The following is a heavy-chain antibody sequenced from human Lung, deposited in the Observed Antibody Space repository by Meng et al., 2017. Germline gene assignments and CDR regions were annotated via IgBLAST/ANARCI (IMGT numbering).Heavy chain of an antibody. J-gene: IGHJ5*02. CDR1: CYTFTSYG. Sequence: QVQLVQSGDEVKKPGASVKVSCTASCYTFTSYGISWVRQAPGQGLEWMGCISGYNGNTNYAQKFQGRVTMTTDTSTSTAYMELRSLRSDDTAVYYCARDRYCSTTSCTGWFDPWGQGTLVTVSS. D-gene: IGHD2-2*01. V-gene: IGHV1-18*01. CDR2: ISGYNGNT. CDR3: ARDRYCSTTSCTGWFDP.